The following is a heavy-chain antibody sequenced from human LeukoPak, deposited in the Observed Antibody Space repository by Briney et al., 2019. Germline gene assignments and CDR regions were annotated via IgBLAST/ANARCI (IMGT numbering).Heavy chain of an antibody. CDR1: GFTFSSYA. D-gene: IGHD3-22*01. CDR3: ATRSRIGGSDDAFDI. V-gene: IGHV3-23*01. Sequence: GGSLRLSCAASGFTFSSYAMSWVRQAPGKGLEWVSAISGGGDSIYYADSVKGRFTISRDNSKNTLYLQMNSLRAEDTAVYYCATRSRIGGSDDAFDIWGQGTMVTVSS. J-gene: IGHJ3*02. CDR2: ISGGGDSI.